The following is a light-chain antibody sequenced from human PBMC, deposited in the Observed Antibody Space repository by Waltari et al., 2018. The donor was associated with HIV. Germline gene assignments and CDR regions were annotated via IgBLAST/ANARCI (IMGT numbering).Light chain of an antibody. V-gene: IGLV2-8*01. CDR3: SSFVDRDGFYVL. CDR2: EVT. CDR1: HNDIVSYVY. Sequence: PALTQPPSASGYPGQSVPLSCTGSHNDIVSYVYVSWYQVHPGKAPKLFISEVTKRPSGVSDRFSGSKSANTAFLTVSGLQSEDEADYYCSSFVDRDGFYVLFGGGTRLTVL. J-gene: IGLJ2*01.